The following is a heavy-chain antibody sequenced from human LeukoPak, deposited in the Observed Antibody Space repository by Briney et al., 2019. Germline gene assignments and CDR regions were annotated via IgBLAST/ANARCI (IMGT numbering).Heavy chain of an antibody. CDR2: ITGSGGST. J-gene: IGHJ4*02. D-gene: IGHD3-3*01. Sequence: AGGSLRLSCAASGFTFSSYSMNWVRQAPGKGLEWVSGITGSGGSTYYADSVKGRFTISRDNSKNTLYLQMNSLRAEDTAIYYCARDERLLSFLKWGQGTLVTVSS. CDR3: ARDERLLSFLK. V-gene: IGHV3-23*01. CDR1: GFTFSSYS.